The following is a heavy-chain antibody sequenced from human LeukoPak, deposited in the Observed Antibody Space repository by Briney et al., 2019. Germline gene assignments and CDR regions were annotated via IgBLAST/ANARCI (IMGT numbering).Heavy chain of an antibody. J-gene: IGHJ2*01. CDR1: GFTFSGYS. Sequence: PGGSLRLSCTASGFTFSGYSMSWVRQAPGKGLEWVADIKEDGSDKYSVDSVRGRFTISRDNAKNSLYLQMNSLRAEDTAVYYCARDTYRFFDLWGRGTLVTVSS. CDR2: IKEDGSDK. V-gene: IGHV3-7*01. CDR3: ARDTYRFFDL.